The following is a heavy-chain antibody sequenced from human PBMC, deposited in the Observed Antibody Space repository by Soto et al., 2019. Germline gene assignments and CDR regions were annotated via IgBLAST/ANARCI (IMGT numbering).Heavy chain of an antibody. V-gene: IGHV3-74*01. CDR3: ARVARGAWGVFEN. Sequence: EVQLVESGGGLVQPGGSLRLSCAASGFTFSSYWMHWVRQAPVKGLVWVSRADYDASTTNYADSVKGRFTISRDNAKNTLYLQMNSLTAEDTAIYYCARVARGAWGVFENWGQGTLVTVSS. CDR2: ADYDASTT. D-gene: IGHD3-16*01. J-gene: IGHJ4*02. CDR1: GFTFSSYW.